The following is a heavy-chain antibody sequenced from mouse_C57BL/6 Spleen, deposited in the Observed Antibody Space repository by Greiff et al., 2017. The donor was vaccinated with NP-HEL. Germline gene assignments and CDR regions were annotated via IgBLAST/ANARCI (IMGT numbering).Heavy chain of an antibody. CDR1: GFSLTSYG. J-gene: IGHJ2*01. Sequence: VQLQQSGPGLVQPSQSLSITCTVSGFSLTSYGVHWVRQSPGKGLEWLGVIWRGGSTDYNAAFMSRLSITKDNPKSQVFFKMNSLQADDTAIYYCAKNRVYDGYYFDYWGQGTTLTVSS. D-gene: IGHD2-3*01. CDR2: IWRGGST. CDR3: AKNRVYDGYYFDY. V-gene: IGHV2-5*01.